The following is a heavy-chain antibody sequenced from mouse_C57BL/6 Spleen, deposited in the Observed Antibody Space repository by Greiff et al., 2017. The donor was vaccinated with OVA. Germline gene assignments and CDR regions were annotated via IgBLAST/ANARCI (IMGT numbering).Heavy chain of an antibody. CDR1: GFSLTSYG. Sequence: QVQLQQSGPGLVQPSQSLSITCTVSGFSLTSYGVHWVRQPPGKGLEWLGVIWSGGSTDYYAAFISRLGISKDNSKSQVFFKMNSLQANDTAIYYCAKTDTVDYAMDYWGQGTSVTVSS. J-gene: IGHJ4*01. V-gene: IGHV2-4*01. CDR3: AKTDTVDYAMDY. CDR2: IWSGGST. D-gene: IGHD1-1*01.